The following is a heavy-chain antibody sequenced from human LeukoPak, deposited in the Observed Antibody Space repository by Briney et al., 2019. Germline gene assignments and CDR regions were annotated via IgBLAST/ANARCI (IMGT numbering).Heavy chain of an antibody. CDR2: ISGGGGST. Sequence: GGSLRLSCAASGFTFSSYWMSWVRQAPGKGLEWVSAISGGGGSTYYADSVKGRFTISRDNSKNTLYLQMNSLRAEDTAIYYCAKGTYSGYGGATRFDYWGQGTLVTVSS. V-gene: IGHV3-23*01. CDR3: AKGTYSGYGGATRFDY. D-gene: IGHD1-26*01. J-gene: IGHJ4*02. CDR1: GFTFSSYW.